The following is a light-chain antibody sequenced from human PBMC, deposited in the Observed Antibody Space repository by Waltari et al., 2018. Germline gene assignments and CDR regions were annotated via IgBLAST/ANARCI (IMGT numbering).Light chain of an antibody. Sequence: QLVLTQSPSASASLGASVKLTCTLSSGHSSYAIAWHQQQPEKGPRFLMKLNSDGSHSKRDGIPDRFSGSSSGTERYLTISSLQSEDEADYYCQTWDTDIRVFGGGTELTVL. CDR3: QTWDTDIRV. CDR1: SGHSSYA. CDR2: LNSDGSH. V-gene: IGLV4-69*01. J-gene: IGLJ3*02.